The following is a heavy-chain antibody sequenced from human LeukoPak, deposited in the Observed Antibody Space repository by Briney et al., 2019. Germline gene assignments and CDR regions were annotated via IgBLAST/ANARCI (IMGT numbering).Heavy chain of an antibody. CDR2: FDPGDGET. CDR3: ATSRGYSYGPPNKYYYYYYGMDV. J-gene: IGHJ6*04. CDR1: GYTLTELS. V-gene: IGHV1-24*01. Sequence: ASVKVSCKVSGYTLTELSMHWVRQAPGKGLEWMGGFDPGDGETIYAQKFQGRVTMTEDTSTDTAYMELSSLRSEDTAVYYCATSRGYSYGPPNKYYYYYYGMDVWGKGTTVTVSS. D-gene: IGHD5-18*01.